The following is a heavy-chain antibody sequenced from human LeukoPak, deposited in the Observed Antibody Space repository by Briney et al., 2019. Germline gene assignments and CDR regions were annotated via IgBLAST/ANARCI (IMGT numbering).Heavy chain of an antibody. CDR1: GYTFTSYY. J-gene: IGHJ4*02. V-gene: IGHV1-46*01. D-gene: IGHD3-9*01. CDR2: IFPTDGST. CDR3: ARGSSVSRYFDWLFHN. Sequence: ASVKVSCKASGYTFTSYYMHWVRQAPGQGLEWMGMIFPTDGSTSYAQKFQGRVTMTTDTSTSAVYMELSSLRFDDTAVYYCARGSSVSRYFDWLFHNWGQGTLVTVSS.